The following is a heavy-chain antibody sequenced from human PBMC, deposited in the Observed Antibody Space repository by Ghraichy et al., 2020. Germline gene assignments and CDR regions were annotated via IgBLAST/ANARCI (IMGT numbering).Heavy chain of an antibody. CDR2: IIPIFGTA. J-gene: IGHJ6*02. CDR1: GGTFSSYA. V-gene: IGHV1-69*13. CDR3: ARPKQLVRDVRSYYYYGMDV. D-gene: IGHD6-6*01. Sequence: SSVKVSCKASGGTFSSYAISWVRQAPGQGLEWMGGIIPIFGTANYAQKFQGRVTITADESTSTAYMELSSLRSEDTAVYYCARPKQLVRDVRSYYYYGMDVWGQGTTVTVSS.